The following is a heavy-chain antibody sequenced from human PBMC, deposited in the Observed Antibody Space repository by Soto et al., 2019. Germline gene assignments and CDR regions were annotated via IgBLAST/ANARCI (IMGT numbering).Heavy chain of an antibody. V-gene: IGHV5-51*01. CDR1: GYSFTSYW. D-gene: IGHD3-3*01. CDR3: ARLVFTFFGVVMEGRYGMDV. CDR2: IYPGDSDT. J-gene: IGHJ6*02. Sequence: GESLKISCKGSGYSFTSYWIGWVRQMPGKGLEWMGIIYPGDSDTRYSPSFQGQVTISADKSISTAYLQWSSLKASDTAMYYCARLVFTFFGVVMEGRYGMDVWGQGTRVTVPS.